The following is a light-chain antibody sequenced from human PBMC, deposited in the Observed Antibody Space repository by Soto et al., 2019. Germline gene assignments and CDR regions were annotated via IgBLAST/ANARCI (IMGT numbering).Light chain of an antibody. CDR1: SSDVGSYNI. CDR2: EGS. J-gene: IGLJ2*01. V-gene: IGLV2-23*01. Sequence: QSALTQPASVSGSPGQSITISCTGTSSDVGSYNIVSWYQQHPGKAPKLMIYEGSKRPSGVSNRFAGSKSGNTASLTISGLQDEDEADYYCCSYAGSSTLVFGGGTTLTVL. CDR3: CSYAGSSTLV.